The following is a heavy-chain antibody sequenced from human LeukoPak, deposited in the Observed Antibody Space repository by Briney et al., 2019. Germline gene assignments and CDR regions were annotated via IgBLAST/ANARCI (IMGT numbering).Heavy chain of an antibody. CDR1: GYTFTSYG. J-gene: IGHJ4*02. D-gene: IGHD3-22*01. V-gene: IGHV1-18*01. CDR3: ARGRITYYYDSSGFTWVDY. CDR2: ISAYNGNT. Sequence: ASVKVSCKASGYTFTSYGISWVRQAPGQGLEWMGWISAYNGNTNYAQKLQGRVTMTTDTSTSTAYMELRSPRSDDTAVYYCARGRITYYYDSSGFTWVDYWGQGTLVTVSS.